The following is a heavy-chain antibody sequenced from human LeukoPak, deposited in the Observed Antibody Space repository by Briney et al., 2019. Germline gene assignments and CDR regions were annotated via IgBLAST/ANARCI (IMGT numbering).Heavy chain of an antibody. CDR1: GFTFKSYW. CDR3: ARTSSGWGFDF. CDR2: MKYDGSEM. D-gene: IGHD6-19*01. Sequence: PAGTLRLSCAASGFTFKSYWMNWVRQPPGKGLQWVATMKYDGSEMFYVDSVKGRFTISRDNTKTSLYLQMNSLRAEDTALYYCARTSSGWGFDFWGQGALVTVSS. J-gene: IGHJ4*02. V-gene: IGHV3-7*05.